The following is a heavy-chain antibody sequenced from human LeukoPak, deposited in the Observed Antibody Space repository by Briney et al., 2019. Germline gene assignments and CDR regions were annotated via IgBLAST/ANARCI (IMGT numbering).Heavy chain of an antibody. CDR3: ARRAGNFYAFDI. CDR2: IIPIFGTA. Sequence: SVKVSCKASGGTFSSYAISWVRQAPGQGLEWMGGIIPIFGTANYAQKSQGRVTITADESTSTAYMELSSLRSEDTAVYYCARRAGNFYAFDIWGQGTMVTVSS. CDR1: GGTFSSYA. V-gene: IGHV1-69*13. D-gene: IGHD6-19*01. J-gene: IGHJ3*02.